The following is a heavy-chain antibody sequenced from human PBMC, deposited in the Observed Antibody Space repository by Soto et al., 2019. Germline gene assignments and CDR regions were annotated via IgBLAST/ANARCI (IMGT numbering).Heavy chain of an antibody. J-gene: IGHJ4*02. CDR1: GFTFSSYG. CDR3: ARDGRSFSSGEDY. Sequence: PGGSLRLSCAASGFTFSSYGMHWVRQAPGKGLGWVAVIWYDGSNKYYADSVKGRFTISRDNSKNTLYLQMNSLRAEDTAVYYCARDGRSFSSGEDYWGQGTLVTVSS. CDR2: IWYDGSNK. V-gene: IGHV3-33*01. D-gene: IGHD6-19*01.